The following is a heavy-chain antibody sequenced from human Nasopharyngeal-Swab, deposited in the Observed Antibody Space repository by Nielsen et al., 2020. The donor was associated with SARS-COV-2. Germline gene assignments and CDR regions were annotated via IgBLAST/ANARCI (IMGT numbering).Heavy chain of an antibody. CDR2: INHSGST. V-gene: IGHV4-34*01. J-gene: IGHJ4*02. CDR1: GGSFSGYY. Sequence: SQTLSLTCAVYGGSFSGYYWSWNRQPPGKGLEWIGEINHSGSTNYNPSLKSRVTISVDTSKNHFSLKLSPVTAADTAVYYCARGGYSYGYGRRLGYWGQGTLVTVSS. D-gene: IGHD5-18*01. CDR3: ARGGYSYGYGRRLGY.